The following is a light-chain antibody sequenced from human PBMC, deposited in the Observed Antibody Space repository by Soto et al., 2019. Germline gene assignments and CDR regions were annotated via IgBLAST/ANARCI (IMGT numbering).Light chain of an antibody. CDR1: SSNIGSTYD. V-gene: IGLV1-40*01. CDR2: GNT. Sequence: QSVLTQPPSVSGAPGQRVTISCTGRSSNIGSTYDVQWFQQLPGTAPKLLIYGNTNRPSGVPDRFSGPKSGTSASLAITGLQAEDEADYYCQSYDNNLEIFGGGTKVTVL. J-gene: IGLJ2*01. CDR3: QSYDNNLEI.